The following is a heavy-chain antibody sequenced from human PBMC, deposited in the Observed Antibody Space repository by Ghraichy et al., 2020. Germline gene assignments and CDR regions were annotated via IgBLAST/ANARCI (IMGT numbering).Heavy chain of an antibody. Sequence: GGSLRLSCAASGFTFRSYGMHWARPAPGKGLEWVAVIWYDGSNKYYADSVKGRFTISRDNSKNTLYLQMNSLRAEDTAVYYCARDLGDGYNDFDYWGQGTLVTVSS. D-gene: IGHD5-24*01. V-gene: IGHV3-33*01. CDR1: GFTFRSYG. CDR2: IWYDGSNK. J-gene: IGHJ4*02. CDR3: ARDLGDGYNDFDY.